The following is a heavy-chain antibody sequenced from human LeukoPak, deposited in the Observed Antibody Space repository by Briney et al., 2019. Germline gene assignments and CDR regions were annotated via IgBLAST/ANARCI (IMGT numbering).Heavy chain of an antibody. D-gene: IGHD3-16*02. CDR2: IKQDGSEK. CDR1: GFTFSSYW. CDR3: ARVPQSTFGGVIVIKAFDY. J-gene: IGHJ4*02. V-gene: IGHV3-7*01. Sequence: GGSLRLSCAASGFTFSSYWMSWVRQAPGKGLEWVANIKQDGSEKYYVDSVKGRFTISRDNAKNSLYLQMNSLRAEDTAVYYCARVPQSTFGGVIVIKAFDYWGQGTLVTVSS.